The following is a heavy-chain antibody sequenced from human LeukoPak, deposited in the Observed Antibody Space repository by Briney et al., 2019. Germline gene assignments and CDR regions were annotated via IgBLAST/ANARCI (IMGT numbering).Heavy chain of an antibody. CDR1: GFTFDDYG. Sequence: GGSLRLSCAASGFTFDDYGMSWVRQAPGKGLEWVSGINWNGGSTGYADSVKGRFTISRDNAKNSLYLQMNSLRADDTALYYCAREIRLGGGAGARYYFDYWGQGTLVTVSS. J-gene: IGHJ4*02. V-gene: IGHV3-20*04. D-gene: IGHD3-16*01. CDR2: INWNGGST. CDR3: AREIRLGGGAGARYYFDY.